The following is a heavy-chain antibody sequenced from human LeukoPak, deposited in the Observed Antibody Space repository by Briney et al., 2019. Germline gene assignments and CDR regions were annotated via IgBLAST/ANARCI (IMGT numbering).Heavy chain of an antibody. CDR3: ATRVGGPEGY. V-gene: IGHV3-30*02. D-gene: IGHD3-3*01. Sequence: PGGSLRLSCAASGFTFSNYGMHWVRQAPGKGLEWVTFIRSDGNDKYYADSVKGRCSISRDNSKNTLYLQMNSLRPEDTAVYYCATRVGGPEGYWGQGTLVTVSS. J-gene: IGHJ4*02. CDR1: GFTFSNYG. CDR2: IRSDGNDK.